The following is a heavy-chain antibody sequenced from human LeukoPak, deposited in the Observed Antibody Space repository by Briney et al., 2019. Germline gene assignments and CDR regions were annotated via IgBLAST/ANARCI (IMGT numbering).Heavy chain of an antibody. D-gene: IGHD3-10*01. Sequence: PSGTLSLTCAVSGGSISSSNWWSWVRQPPGKGLEWIGEIYHSGSTNYNPSLKSRVTISVDKSKNQFSLKLSSVTAADTAVYYCARVVSLLWFGELSNDAFDIWGQGTMVTVSS. CDR3: ARVVSLLWFGELSNDAFDI. CDR2: IYHSGST. CDR1: GGSISSSNW. V-gene: IGHV4-4*02. J-gene: IGHJ3*02.